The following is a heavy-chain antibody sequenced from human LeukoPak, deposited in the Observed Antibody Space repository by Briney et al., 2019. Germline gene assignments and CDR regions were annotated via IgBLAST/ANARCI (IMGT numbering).Heavy chain of an antibody. V-gene: IGHV1-3*03. CDR2: INPGNGDT. D-gene: IGHD2-2*02. J-gene: IGHJ4*02. Sequence: ASVKVSSKTSRYTFTSQDMHWGPPAPGGSLEWMGCINPGNGDTKYSQEFQGRVTITRDTSATTAYMELSSLRSDDMAVYYCTLYNYWGQGTLVSVAS. CDR3: TLYNY. CDR1: RYTFTSQD.